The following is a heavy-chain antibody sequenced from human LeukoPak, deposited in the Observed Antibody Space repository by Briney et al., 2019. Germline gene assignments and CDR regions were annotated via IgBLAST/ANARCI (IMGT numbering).Heavy chain of an antibody. J-gene: IGHJ5*02. D-gene: IGHD3-10*01. CDR3: ARHPYGSGRKGWFDP. V-gene: IGHV3-66*04. CDR2: IYSDGTT. Sequence: GGSLRLSCAASGFIVSNNYISWVRQAPGKGLEWVSIIYSDGTTYYVDSVKGRFTISRDNSQNTVYLQMNSLRAEDTAVYYCARHPYGSGRKGWFDPWGQRTLVTVSS. CDR1: GFIVSNNY.